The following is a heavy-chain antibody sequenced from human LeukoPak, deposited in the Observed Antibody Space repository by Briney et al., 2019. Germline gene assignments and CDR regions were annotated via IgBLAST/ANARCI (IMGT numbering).Heavy chain of an antibody. J-gene: IGHJ6*03. Sequence: ASVKVSCKASGYTFTSYDINWVRQATGHGLEWMGWMNPNSGNTGYAQKFQGRVTMTRNTSISTAYMELSSLVSEDTTLYYCARGREKVGSGYYYYYMDVWGKGTTVTVSS. CDR2: MNPNSGNT. CDR1: GYTFTSYD. D-gene: IGHD2-15*01. V-gene: IGHV1-8*01. CDR3: ARGREKVGSGYYYYYMDV.